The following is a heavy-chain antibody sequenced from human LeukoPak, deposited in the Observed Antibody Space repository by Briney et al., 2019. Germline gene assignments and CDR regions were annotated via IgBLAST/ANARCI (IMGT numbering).Heavy chain of an antibody. CDR2: MNPNSGNT. CDR3: ARGFIWEDYYGMDV. CDR1: GYTFTSYD. D-gene: IGHD1-26*01. J-gene: IGHJ6*02. V-gene: IGHV1-8*01. Sequence: GASVKVSCKASGYTFTSYDINWVRQATGQGLEWMGWMNPNSGNTGYAQKFQGRVTMTRNTSTSTAYMELSSLRSEDTAVYYCARGFIWEDYYGMDVWGQGTTVTVSS.